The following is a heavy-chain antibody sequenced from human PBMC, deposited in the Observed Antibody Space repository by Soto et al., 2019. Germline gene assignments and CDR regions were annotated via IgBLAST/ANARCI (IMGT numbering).Heavy chain of an antibody. CDR2: ISGSGGST. V-gene: IGHV3-23*01. D-gene: IGHD3-10*01. Sequence: EVQLLESGGGLVQPGGSLRLSCAASGFTFSSYAMSWVRQAPGKGLEWVSAISGSGGSTYYAGSVKGRFTISRDNSKNTLDLQMNSLRAEDTAVYYCAASGTEGPDVHWGQGTLVTVSS. J-gene: IGHJ4*02. CDR1: GFTFSSYA. CDR3: AASGTEGPDVH.